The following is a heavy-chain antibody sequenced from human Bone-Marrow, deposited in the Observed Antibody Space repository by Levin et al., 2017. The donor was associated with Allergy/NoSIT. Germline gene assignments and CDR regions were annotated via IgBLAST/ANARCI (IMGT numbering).Heavy chain of an antibody. D-gene: IGHD4-11*01. J-gene: IGHJ4*02. CDR3: TRDHNADYTLWDY. Sequence: PGASVKVSCKASGYSFSKYFIHWVRLAPGQGLEWIGIINPASGRTMYAQKFQDRVTMTTDTSASTVYMQLSALRSEDTGIYYCTRDHNADYTLWDYWGQGSPLTVSS. CDR1: GYSFSKYF. V-gene: IGHV1-46*01. CDR2: INPASGRT.